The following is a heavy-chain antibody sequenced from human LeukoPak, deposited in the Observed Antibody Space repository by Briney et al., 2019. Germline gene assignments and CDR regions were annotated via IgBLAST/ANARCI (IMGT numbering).Heavy chain of an antibody. CDR1: GYTFTSYG. Sequence: ASVKVSCKASGYTFTSYGISWVRQAPGQGLEWMGWISAYNGNTNYAQKFQGRVTMTTDTSTSTAYMELRSLRSDDTAVYYCASNQYYYDSSGYYYFDYWGQGTLVTVSS. CDR3: ASNQYYYDSSGYYYFDY. CDR2: ISAYNGNT. D-gene: IGHD3-22*01. V-gene: IGHV1-18*01. J-gene: IGHJ4*02.